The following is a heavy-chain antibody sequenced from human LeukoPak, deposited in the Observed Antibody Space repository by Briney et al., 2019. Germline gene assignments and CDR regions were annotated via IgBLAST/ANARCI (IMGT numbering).Heavy chain of an antibody. D-gene: IGHD1-26*01. Sequence: GGSLRLSCAASGFTFDDYAMLWVRQAPGKGLEWVSGISWNSGSIGYADSVKGRFTISRDNAKNSLYLQMNSLRAEDTALCYCAKEGIVGATKGGYYFDYWGQGTLVTVSS. CDR1: GFTFDDYA. V-gene: IGHV3-9*01. CDR2: ISWNSGSI. CDR3: AKEGIVGATKGGYYFDY. J-gene: IGHJ4*02.